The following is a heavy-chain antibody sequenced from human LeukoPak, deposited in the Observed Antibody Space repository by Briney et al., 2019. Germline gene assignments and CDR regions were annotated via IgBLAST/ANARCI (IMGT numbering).Heavy chain of an antibody. V-gene: IGHV3-30*18. D-gene: IGHD2-15*01. J-gene: IGHJ6*02. CDR1: GFTFSSYG. CDR2: ISYDGSNK. CDR3: AKDRRYCSGGSCLFYYYGMDV. Sequence: GRYLRLSCAASGFTFSSYGMHWVRQAPGRGLEWVAVISYDGSNKYYADSVKGRFTISRDNSKNTLYLQMNSLRAEDTAVYYCAKDRRYCSGGSCLFYYYGMDVWGQGTTVTVSS.